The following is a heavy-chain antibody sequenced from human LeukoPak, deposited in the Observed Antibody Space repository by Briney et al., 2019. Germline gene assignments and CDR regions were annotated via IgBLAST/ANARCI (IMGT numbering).Heavy chain of an antibody. CDR1: GFTFSTYP. V-gene: IGHV3-30-3*01. CDR2: MSFDGDSE. Sequence: GGSLRLSCAASGFTFSTYPMHWVRQAPGKGLEWVAVMSFDGDSEYYSDSVRGRFTVSRDNAKSTLYLQMNSLRPEDTAVYYCARRRRYFDWLLIDAFDIWGQGTMVTVSS. J-gene: IGHJ3*02. CDR3: ARRRRYFDWLLIDAFDI. D-gene: IGHD3-9*01.